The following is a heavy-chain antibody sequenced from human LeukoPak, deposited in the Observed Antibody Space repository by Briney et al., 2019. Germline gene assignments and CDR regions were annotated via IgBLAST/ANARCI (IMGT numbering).Heavy chain of an antibody. V-gene: IGHV1-2*02. CDR3: ARDGGLLTYDYYYGMDV. CDR1: GYTFTGYY. D-gene: IGHD3-22*01. Sequence: ASVKVSCKASGYTFTGYYMHWVRQAPGQGLEWMGWINPNSGGTNYAQKFQGRVTMTRDTSISTAYMELSRLRSDDTAVYYCARDGGLLTYDYYYGMDVWGQGTTVTVPS. CDR2: INPNSGGT. J-gene: IGHJ6*02.